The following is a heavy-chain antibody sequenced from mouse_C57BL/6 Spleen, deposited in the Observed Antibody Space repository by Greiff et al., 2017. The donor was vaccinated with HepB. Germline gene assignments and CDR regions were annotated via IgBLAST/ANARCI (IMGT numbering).Heavy chain of an antibody. Sequence: QVQLKESGPELVKPGASVKISCKASGYAFSSSWMNWVKQRPGKGLEWIGRIYPGDGDTNYNGKFKGKATLTADKSSSTAYMQLSSLTSEDSAVYFCARHYGYAMDYWGQGTSVTVSS. D-gene: IGHD1-1*01. CDR2: IYPGDGDT. CDR3: ARHYGYAMDY. J-gene: IGHJ4*01. V-gene: IGHV1-82*01. CDR1: GYAFSSSW.